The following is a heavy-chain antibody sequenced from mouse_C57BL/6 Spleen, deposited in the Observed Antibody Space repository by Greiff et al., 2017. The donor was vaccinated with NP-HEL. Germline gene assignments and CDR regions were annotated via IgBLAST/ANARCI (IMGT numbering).Heavy chain of an antibody. Sequence: VQLKQSGAELVRPGASVKLSCTASGFNIKDYYMHWVKQRPEQGLEWIGRIDPEDGDTEYAPKFQGKATMTADTSSNTAYLQLSSLTSEDTAVYYCTKDYGSSYDWYFDVWGTGTTVTVSS. CDR1: GFNIKDYY. D-gene: IGHD1-1*01. J-gene: IGHJ1*03. V-gene: IGHV14-1*01. CDR3: TKDYGSSYDWYFDV. CDR2: IDPEDGDT.